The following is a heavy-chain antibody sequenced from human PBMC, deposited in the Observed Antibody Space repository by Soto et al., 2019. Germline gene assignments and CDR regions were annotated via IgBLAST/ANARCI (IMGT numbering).Heavy chain of an antibody. CDR2: IFYTGNT. D-gene: IGHD3-16*01. CDR1: GGSISSYY. CDR3: ARSRHTFGGVV. J-gene: IGHJ1*01. V-gene: IGHV4-59*01. Sequence: SETLSLPCTVSGGSISSYYCSWIRQPPGKGLEYIGYIFYTGNTNYNPSLKSRVTMSVDTSKNQISLNLNSVTAADTAVYYCARSRHTFGGVVWGQGILVTVSS.